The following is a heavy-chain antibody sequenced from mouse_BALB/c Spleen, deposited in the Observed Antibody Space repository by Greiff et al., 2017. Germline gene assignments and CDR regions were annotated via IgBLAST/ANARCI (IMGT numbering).Heavy chain of an antibody. CDR2: ISSGSSTI. D-gene: IGHD1-1*01. J-gene: IGHJ4*01. CDR1: GFTFSSFG. CDR3: ARGGVVATGAMDY. V-gene: IGHV5-17*02. Sequence: DVHLVESGGGLVQPGGSRKLSCAASGFTFSSFGMHWVRQAPEKGLEWVAYISSGSSTIYYADTVKGRFTISRDNPKNTLFLQMTSLRSEDTAMYYCARGGVVATGAMDYWGQGTSVTVSS.